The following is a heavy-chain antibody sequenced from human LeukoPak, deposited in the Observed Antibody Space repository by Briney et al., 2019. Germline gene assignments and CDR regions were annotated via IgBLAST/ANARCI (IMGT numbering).Heavy chain of an antibody. CDR2: INHSGSA. J-gene: IGHJ6*02. Sequence: PSETLSLTCAVYGGSFSGYYWSWIRQPPGKGLEWIGEINHSGSANYNTSLKSRVTISVDTSKNQFPLKLSSVTAADTAVYYCARGRGGPYYYYGMDVWGQGTTVTVSS. CDR3: ARGRGGPYYYYGMDV. CDR1: GGSFSGYY. V-gene: IGHV4-34*01. D-gene: IGHD3-16*01.